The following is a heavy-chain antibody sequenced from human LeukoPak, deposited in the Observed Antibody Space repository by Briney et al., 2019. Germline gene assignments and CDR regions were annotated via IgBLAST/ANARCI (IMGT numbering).Heavy chain of an antibody. Sequence: SVKVSCKASGGTFSSYAISWVRQAPGQGLGWMGGIIPIFGTANYAQKFQGRVTITTDESTRTAYMELSSLRSEDTAVYYCASLSRGSSSWYGKYNWFDPWGQGTLVTVSS. D-gene: IGHD6-13*01. J-gene: IGHJ5*02. CDR2: IIPIFGTA. CDR3: ASLSRGSSSWYGKYNWFDP. V-gene: IGHV1-69*05. CDR1: GGTFSSYA.